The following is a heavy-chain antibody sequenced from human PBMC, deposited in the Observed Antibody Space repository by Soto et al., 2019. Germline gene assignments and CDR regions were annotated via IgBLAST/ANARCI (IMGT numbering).Heavy chain of an antibody. J-gene: IGHJ5*02. CDR3: ARDVRSRRYDL. D-gene: IGHD3-10*02. Sequence: QVQLVESGGGVVQPGRSLRLSCAASGFTFRNYGMHWVRQAPGKGLEWLAVIWYDGSNKYYADSVKGRFTISRDNSKNTLYLDMNSRRDEDTAVYYCARDVRSRRYDLWGQGTLGIVSS. CDR1: GFTFRNYG. CDR2: IWYDGSNK. V-gene: IGHV3-33*01.